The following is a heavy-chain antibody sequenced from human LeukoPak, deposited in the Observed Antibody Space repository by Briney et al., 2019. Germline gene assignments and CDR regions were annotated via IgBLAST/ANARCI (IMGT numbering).Heavy chain of an antibody. CDR2: INPNSGGT. V-gene: IGHV1-2*06. CDR1: GYTFTGYY. Sequence: ASVTVSCKASGYTFTGYYMHWVRQAPGQGLEWMGRINPNSGGTNYAQKFQGRVTTTRDTSISTAYMELSRLRSDDTAVYYCARSGIMITFGGAALGYWGQGTLVTVSS. CDR3: ARSGIMITFGGAALGY. J-gene: IGHJ4*02. D-gene: IGHD3-16*01.